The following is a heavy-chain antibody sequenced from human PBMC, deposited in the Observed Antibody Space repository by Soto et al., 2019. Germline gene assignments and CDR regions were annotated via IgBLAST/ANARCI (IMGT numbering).Heavy chain of an antibody. Sequence: QVQLQESGPGLVKPSETLSLTCTVSGGSISSYYWSWIRQPPGKGLEWIGYIYYSGSTNYNPSLNSRVTISVDTSKNQFSLKLSSVTAADTAVYYCARDRSDDSNYASRTVRYWYFDLWGRGTLVTVSS. J-gene: IGHJ2*01. V-gene: IGHV4-59*01. CDR3: ARDRSDDSNYASRTVRYWYFDL. CDR2: IYYSGST. D-gene: IGHD4-4*01. CDR1: GGSISSYY.